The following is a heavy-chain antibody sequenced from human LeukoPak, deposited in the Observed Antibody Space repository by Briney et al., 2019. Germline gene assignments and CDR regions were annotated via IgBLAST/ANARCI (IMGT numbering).Heavy chain of an antibody. Sequence: PSETLSLTCTVSGGSISSYYWSWIRQPAGKGLEWIGRIYTSGSTNYNPSLKSRVTISVDTSKNQFSLKLSSVTAADTAVYYCARQEGVYDFWSGYYTFDYWGQGTLVTVSS. D-gene: IGHD3-3*01. J-gene: IGHJ4*02. CDR3: ARQEGVYDFWSGYYTFDY. V-gene: IGHV4-4*07. CDR1: GGSISSYY. CDR2: IYTSGST.